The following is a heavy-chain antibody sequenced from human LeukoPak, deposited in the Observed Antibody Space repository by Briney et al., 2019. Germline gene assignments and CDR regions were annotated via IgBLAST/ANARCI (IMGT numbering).Heavy chain of an antibody. CDR2: ISYHGSDE. Sequence: PGGSLRLSCAASGFTFSNFGMNWVRQAPGKGLEWVAVISYHGSDEYYADSVKGRFIISRDNSKDTLYLQMNSLRPEDTAVYYCAKGPGYSYGYFDYWGQGTLVTVSS. J-gene: IGHJ4*02. CDR1: GFTFSNFG. CDR3: AKGPGYSYGYFDY. D-gene: IGHD5-18*01. V-gene: IGHV3-30*18.